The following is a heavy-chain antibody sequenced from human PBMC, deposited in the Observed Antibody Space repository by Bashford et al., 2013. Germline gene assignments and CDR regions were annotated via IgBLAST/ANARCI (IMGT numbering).Heavy chain of an antibody. CDR1: GYTFTGYY. D-gene: IGHD3-9*01. CDR2: INPNSGGT. CDR3: ARNYDILIYYYYGMDV. Sequence: ASVKVSCKASGYTFTGYYMHWVRQAPGQGLEWMGWINPNSGGTNYAQKFQGRVTMTRDTSISTAYMELSRLRSDDTAVYYCARNYDILIYYYYGMDVWGQGTTVTVSS. V-gene: IGHV1-2*02. J-gene: IGHJ6*02.